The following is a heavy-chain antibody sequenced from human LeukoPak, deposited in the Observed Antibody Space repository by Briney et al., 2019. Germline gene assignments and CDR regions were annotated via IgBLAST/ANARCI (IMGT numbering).Heavy chain of an antibody. CDR1: GYTFATYG. Sequence: GASVKVSCKASGYTFATYGISWVRQAPGQGLEWMGWINPYNDNTNYAQNIQGRVTMTRDTSISTAYMELSRLRSDDTAVYYCARAVYYDSSGYLGYFDYWGQGTLVTVSS. CDR3: ARAVYYDSSGYLGYFDY. D-gene: IGHD3-22*01. V-gene: IGHV1-18*01. CDR2: INPYNDNT. J-gene: IGHJ4*02.